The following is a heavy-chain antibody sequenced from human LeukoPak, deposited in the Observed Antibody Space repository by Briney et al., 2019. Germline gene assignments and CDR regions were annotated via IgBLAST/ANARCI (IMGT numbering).Heavy chain of an antibody. CDR3: AGGGY. CDR2: ISRSSSTI. CDR1: GFTFSNCA. Sequence: GGSLRLSRAASGFTFSNCAMNWVRQAPGKGLEWVSSISRSSSTIYYADSVKGRFAISRDNAKDSLYLQMNSLRDEDTAVYYCAGGGYWGQGTLVTVSS. D-gene: IGHD3-10*01. V-gene: IGHV3-48*02. J-gene: IGHJ4*02.